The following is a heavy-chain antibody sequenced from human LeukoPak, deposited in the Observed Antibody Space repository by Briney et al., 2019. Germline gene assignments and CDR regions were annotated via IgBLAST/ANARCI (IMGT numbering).Heavy chain of an antibody. V-gene: IGHV4-39*07. D-gene: IGHD6-19*01. J-gene: IGHJ6*03. CDR3: ASSPSYSSGWLYYYYMDV. CDR2: IYYSGST. Sequence: SETLSLTCTVSGDSISSSSSYWGWIRQPPGEGLEWIGSIYYSGSTYYNPSLKSRVTISVDTSKNQFSLKLSSVTAADTAVYYCASSPSYSSGWLYYYYMDVWGKGTTVTISS. CDR1: GDSISSSSSY.